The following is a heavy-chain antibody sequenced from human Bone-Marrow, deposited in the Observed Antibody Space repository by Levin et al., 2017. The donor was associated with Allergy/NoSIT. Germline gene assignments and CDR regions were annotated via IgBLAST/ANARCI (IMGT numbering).Heavy chain of an antibody. J-gene: IGHJ4*02. CDR2: IYHSGST. V-gene: IGHV4-61*01. CDR3: ARGSYFGGLSFDC. CDR1: GGSVRSGSYY. D-gene: IGHD4-23*01. Sequence: SQTLSLTCTVSGGSVRSGSYYWSWIRQPPGKGLEWIAYIYHSGSTKYNPSLKSRVTISLDTSRNQFSLRLTSLTAADTAVYYCARGSYFGGLSFDCWGKGALVTVSS.